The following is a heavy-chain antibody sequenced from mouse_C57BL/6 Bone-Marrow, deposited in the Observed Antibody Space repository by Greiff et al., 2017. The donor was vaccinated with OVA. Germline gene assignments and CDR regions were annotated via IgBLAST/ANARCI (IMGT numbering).Heavy chain of an antibody. Sequence: QVQLKQSGAELVRPGTSVKLSCKASGYTFTSYWMHWVKQRPGQGLEWIGVIDPSDSYTNYNQKFKGKATLTVDTSSSTAYMQLSSLTSEDSAVYYCASHYYGSSYWYFDVWGTGTTVTVSS. CDR2: IDPSDSYT. D-gene: IGHD1-1*01. J-gene: IGHJ1*03. V-gene: IGHV1-59*01. CDR1: GYTFTSYW. CDR3: ASHYYGSSYWYFDV.